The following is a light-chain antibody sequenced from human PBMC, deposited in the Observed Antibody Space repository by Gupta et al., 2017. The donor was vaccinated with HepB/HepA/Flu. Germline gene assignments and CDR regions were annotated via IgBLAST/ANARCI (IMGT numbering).Light chain of an antibody. CDR3: RSYTSSITVV. CDR2: DVS. CDR1: SSDGGGYNF. Sequence: QSAPTQPASVAGGPGQSINISCTGTSSDGGGYNFVSWYQQQPGKAPKLMIYDVSNRPSGVPNRFSGSKSGNTSSLTISGLQAEDEADYYCRSYTSSITVVFGGGTKLTVL. J-gene: IGLJ2*01. V-gene: IGLV2-14*01.